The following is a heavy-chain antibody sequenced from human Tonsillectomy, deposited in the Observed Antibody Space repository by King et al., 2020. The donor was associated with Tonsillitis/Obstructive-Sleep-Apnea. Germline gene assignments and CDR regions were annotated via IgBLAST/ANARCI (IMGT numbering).Heavy chain of an antibody. CDR3: VTDRGCSIVNCFLPFDS. D-gene: IGHD2-2*01. J-gene: IGHJ4*02. Sequence: VQLVESGGGLVQPGGSLGLSCSASGFTFSSYAMHWVRQAPGKGLEYVSTINSDGGNTYYADSVKGRFSISRDNSKETLYLQMSSLRGDDTAVYYCVTDRGCSIVNCFLPFDSWGQGAQVTVSS. V-gene: IGHV3-64D*06. CDR2: INSDGGNT. CDR1: GFTFSSYA.